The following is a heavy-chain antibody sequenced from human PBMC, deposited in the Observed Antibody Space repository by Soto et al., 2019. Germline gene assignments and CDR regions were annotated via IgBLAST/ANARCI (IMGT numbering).Heavy chain of an antibody. J-gene: IGHJ5*02. Sequence: GASVKVSCKASGDSFANYYIHWVRQAPGQGLEWLGRIIPIFGSANYAQKFQGRVTITADESTTTAYMELSSLRSDDTAVYYCAKDGGKDGYFGNWFDPWGQGTLVTVSS. CDR3: AKDGGKDGYFGNWFDP. D-gene: IGHD5-12*01. CDR2: IIPIFGSA. V-gene: IGHV1-69*13. CDR1: GDSFANYY.